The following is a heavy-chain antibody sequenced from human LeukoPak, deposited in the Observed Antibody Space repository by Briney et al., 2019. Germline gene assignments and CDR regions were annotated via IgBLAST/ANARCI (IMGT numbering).Heavy chain of an antibody. J-gene: IGHJ4*02. CDR2: INHSGST. D-gene: IGHD3-10*01. Sequence: SETLSLTCAVYGGSFSGYYWSWIRQPPGKGLEWIGEINHSGSTNYNPSLKSRVTISVDTSKNQFSLKLSSVTAADTAVYYCARSSKFGELSRWGQGTLVTVSS. CDR1: GGSFSGYY. CDR3: ARSSKFGELSR. V-gene: IGHV4-34*01.